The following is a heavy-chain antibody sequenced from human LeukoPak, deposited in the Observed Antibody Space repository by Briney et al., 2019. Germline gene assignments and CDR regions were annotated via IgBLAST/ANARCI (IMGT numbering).Heavy chain of an antibody. Sequence: SETLSLTCSVSGGSISSYYWSWIRQPPEKGLEWIGYIYYSGSTGCNPSLKSRVTISLDTSKNQFSLKLSSVTAADTAVYYCASSTTVTTYAFDIWGRGTMVSVSS. J-gene: IGHJ3*02. CDR2: IYYSGST. V-gene: IGHV4-59*01. D-gene: IGHD4-17*01. CDR3: ASSTTVTTYAFDI. CDR1: GGSISSYY.